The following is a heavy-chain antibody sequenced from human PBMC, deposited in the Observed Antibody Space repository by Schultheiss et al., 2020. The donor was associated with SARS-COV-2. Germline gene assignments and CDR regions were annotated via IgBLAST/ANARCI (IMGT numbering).Heavy chain of an antibody. CDR2: ISSSSSTI. D-gene: IGHD2-21*01. CDR3: AREPSLGGD. Sequence: GGSLRLSCVASGFTISANYMNWVRQAPGKGLEWVSYISSSSSTIYYADSVKGRFTISRDNAKNSLYLQMNSLRAEDTAVYYCAREPSLGGDWGQGTLVTVSS. J-gene: IGHJ4*02. V-gene: IGHV3-48*04. CDR1: GFTISANY.